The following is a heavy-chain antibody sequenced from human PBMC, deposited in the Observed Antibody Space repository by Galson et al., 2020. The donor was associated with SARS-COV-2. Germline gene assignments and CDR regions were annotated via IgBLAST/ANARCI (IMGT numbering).Heavy chain of an antibody. CDR2: IYYSGRT. Sequence: SETLSLTCTVSGGSISSYYWSWIRQPPGKGLEWIGYIYYSGRTNYNPSLKSRVTISVDTSKNQFSLKLSSVTAADTAVYYCARLDYDYVWGSYRDWGQGTLVTVSS. D-gene: IGHD3-16*02. CDR3: ARLDYDYVWGSYRD. CDR1: GGSISSYY. J-gene: IGHJ4*02. V-gene: IGHV4-59*08.